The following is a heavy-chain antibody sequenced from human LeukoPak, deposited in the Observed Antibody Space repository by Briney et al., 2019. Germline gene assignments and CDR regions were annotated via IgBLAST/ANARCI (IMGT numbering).Heavy chain of an antibody. J-gene: IGHJ5*02. V-gene: IGHV4-34*01. CDR2: INHSGST. CDR3: ARGSQARDYDSSGYLTWFDP. CDR1: GGSFSGYY. D-gene: IGHD3-22*01. Sequence: SETPSLTCAVYGGSFSGYYWSWIRQPPGKGLEWIGEINHSGSTNYNPSLKSRVTISVDTSKNQFSLKLSSVTAADTAVYYCARGSQARDYDSSGYLTWFDPWGQGTLVTVSS.